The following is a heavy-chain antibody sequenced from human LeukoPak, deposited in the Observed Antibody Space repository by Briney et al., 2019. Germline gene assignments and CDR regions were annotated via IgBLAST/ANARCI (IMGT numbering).Heavy chain of an antibody. CDR3: ARHLPGYSNTWPGP. V-gene: IGHV4-4*02. CDR2: INHSGST. D-gene: IGHD4-11*01. CDR1: GGSISSSNW. Sequence: SETLSLTCAVSGGSISSSNWWSWVRQPPGKGLEWIGEINHSGSTNYNPSLKSRVTISVDTSNNQFSLKLRSVTAADTAVYYCARHLPGYSNTWPGPWGQGTLVTVSS. J-gene: IGHJ5*02.